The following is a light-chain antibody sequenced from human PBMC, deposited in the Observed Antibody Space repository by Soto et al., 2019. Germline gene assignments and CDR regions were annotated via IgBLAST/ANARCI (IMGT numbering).Light chain of an antibody. CDR2: KVS. J-gene: IGKJ1*01. V-gene: IGKV2-30*01. CDR1: QGLVFSDGNTY. Sequence: DVVMTQSPLSLPVTLGQPASISCSSSQGLVFSDGNTYLNWFHQRPGQSPRRLIYKVSYRDSGVPERFRGSGSGTDFTLKITRVEAEDVGVYYCMQGTHWPRTFGQGTKVDIK. CDR3: MQGTHWPRT.